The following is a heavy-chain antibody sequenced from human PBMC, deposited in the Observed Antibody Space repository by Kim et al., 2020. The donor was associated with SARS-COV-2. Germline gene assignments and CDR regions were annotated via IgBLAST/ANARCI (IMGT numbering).Heavy chain of an antibody. CDR2: ISSSSSYI. CDR3: ASGGGYCSSTSCPGYYYGMDV. V-gene: IGHV3-21*01. J-gene: IGHJ6*02. Sequence: GGSLRLSCAASGFTFSSYSMNWVRQAPGKGLEWVSSISSSSSYIYYEDSVKGRFTISRDNAKNSLYLQMNSLRAEDTAVYYCASGGGYCSSTSCPGYYYGMDVWGQGPTVTVSS. D-gene: IGHD2-2*01. CDR1: GFTFSSYS.